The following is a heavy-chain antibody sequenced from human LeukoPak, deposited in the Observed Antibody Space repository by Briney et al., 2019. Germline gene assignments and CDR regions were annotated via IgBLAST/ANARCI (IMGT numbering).Heavy chain of an antibody. Sequence: ASVKVSCKASGYTFTSYGISWVRQAPGQGLEWMGWISAYNGNTNYAQKLQGRVTMTTDTSTSTAYMELSSLRSEDTAVYYCAREAHVGATDWGFDYWGQGTLVTVSS. CDR2: ISAYNGNT. CDR1: GYTFTSYG. D-gene: IGHD1-26*01. CDR3: AREAHVGATDWGFDY. J-gene: IGHJ4*02. V-gene: IGHV1-18*01.